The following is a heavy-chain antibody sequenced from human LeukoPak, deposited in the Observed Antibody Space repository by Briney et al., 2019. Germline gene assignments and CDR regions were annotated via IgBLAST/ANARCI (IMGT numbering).Heavy chain of an antibody. D-gene: IGHD6-19*01. CDR2: ISGSGGST. CDR3: ARGLVAVAGTYYFDY. Sequence: GGSLRLSCAASGFPFSSYAMSWVRQAPGKGLEWGSGISGSGGSTYHADSVKGRFTISRDNSKNTLYLQMNSLRAEDTAVYYCARGLVAVAGTYYFDYWGQGTLVTVSS. CDR1: GFPFSSYA. V-gene: IGHV3-23*01. J-gene: IGHJ4*02.